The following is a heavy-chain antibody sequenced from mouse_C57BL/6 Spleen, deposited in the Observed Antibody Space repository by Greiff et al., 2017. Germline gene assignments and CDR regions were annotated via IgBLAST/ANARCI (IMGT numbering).Heavy chain of an antibody. CDR3: ARDGYSAWFAD. D-gene: IGHD2-3*01. CDR2: IYPGDGDT. Sequence: VKLVESGPELVKPGASVKISCKASGYAFSSSWMNWVKQRPGKGLEWIGRIYPGDGDTNYNGKFKGKGTLTADKSSSTAYMQLSSLTSEDSAVYFCARDGYSAWFADWGQGTLVTVSA. CDR1: GYAFSSSW. J-gene: IGHJ3*01. V-gene: IGHV1-82*01.